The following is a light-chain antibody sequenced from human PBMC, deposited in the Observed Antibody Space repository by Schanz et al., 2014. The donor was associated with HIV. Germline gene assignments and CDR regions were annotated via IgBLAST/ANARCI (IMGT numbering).Light chain of an antibody. CDR3: SSYAGNNNGV. CDR1: SGDVGRYDY. J-gene: IGLJ3*02. V-gene: IGLV2-14*03. CDR2: DVT. Sequence: QSVLTQPASVSGSLGQSITISCTGTSGDVGRYDYVSWYQQHPGQAPKLLIYDVTYRPSGISNRFSGSKSGYTASLTISGLQADDEADYYCSSYAGNNNGVFGGGTKLTVL.